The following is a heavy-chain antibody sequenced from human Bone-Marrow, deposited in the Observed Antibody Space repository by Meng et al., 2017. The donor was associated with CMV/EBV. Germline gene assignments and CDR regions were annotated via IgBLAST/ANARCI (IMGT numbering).Heavy chain of an antibody. Sequence: SVKVSCKASGGTFSSYTISWVRQAPGQGLEWMGRIIPILGIANYAQKFQGRVTITADKSTSTAYMELSSLRSEDTAVYYCARTGQWELLGGRAFDPWGQGTLVTVSS. D-gene: IGHD1-26*01. J-gene: IGHJ5*02. V-gene: IGHV1-69*02. CDR2: IIPILGIA. CDR1: GGTFSSYT. CDR3: ARTGQWELLGGRAFDP.